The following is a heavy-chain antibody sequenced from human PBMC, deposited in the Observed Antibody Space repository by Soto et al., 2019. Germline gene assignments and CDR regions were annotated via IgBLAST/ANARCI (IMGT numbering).Heavy chain of an antibody. J-gene: IGHJ2*01. CDR1: GFTFSSYW. V-gene: IGHV3-7*01. CDR2: IKQEGSEK. Sequence: VQLVESGGGLVQPGGSLRLSCAASGFTFSSYWMSWVRQAPGKGLEWVANIKQEGSEKKYVDSVKGRFTISRDNAKNSLYLQMNSLRSEDTAVYYCARDYGDYVPWYFDLWGRGTLVTVSS. CDR3: ARDYGDYVPWYFDL. D-gene: IGHD4-17*01.